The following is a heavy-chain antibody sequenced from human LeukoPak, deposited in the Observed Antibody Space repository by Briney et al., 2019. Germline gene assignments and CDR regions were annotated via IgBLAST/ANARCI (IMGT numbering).Heavy chain of an antibody. D-gene: IGHD4-17*01. J-gene: IGHJ4*02. CDR1: GFTVSSNY. CDR3: ARVRGDYGLDY. V-gene: IGHV3-53*01. CDR2: IYSGGRT. Sequence: GGSLRLSCAASGFTVSSNYMSWVRQAPGKGLEWVSLIYSGGRTYNADSVKGRFTISRDNSDNTLYLQMNNLKAEDTAVYYCARVRGDYGLDYWGQGALVTVSS.